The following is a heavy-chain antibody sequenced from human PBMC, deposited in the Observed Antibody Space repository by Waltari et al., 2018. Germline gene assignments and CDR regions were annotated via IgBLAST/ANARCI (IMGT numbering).Heavy chain of an antibody. CDR3: ALAECGGDCYP. CDR2: IKPSDYDT. V-gene: IGHV5-51*01. J-gene: IGHJ4*02. Sequence: ELQLVPSGAEVKKPGESLEISCKGSGYSFTRYWICSVRQMPGKGLEWMGIIKPSDYDTRYSPSFQGQVTIPADKSISTAYLQWSSLKASDTAMYYCALAECGGDCYPWGQGTMVTVSS. CDR1: GYSFTRYW. D-gene: IGHD2-21*02.